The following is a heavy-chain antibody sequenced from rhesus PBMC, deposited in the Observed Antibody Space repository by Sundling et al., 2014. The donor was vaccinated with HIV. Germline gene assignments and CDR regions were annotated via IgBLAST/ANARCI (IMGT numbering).Heavy chain of an antibody. CDR3: ARDRWTGYFPGVWDY. V-gene: IGHV4-65*02. CDR2: IYGNSAHT. J-gene: IGHJ4*01. Sequence: QVQLQESGPGLVKPSETLSLTCAVSGGSISSSNWWSWIRQPPGKGLEWIGNIYGNSAHTYYNPSLKNRVTISKDTSKNQFSLKLNSVTAADTAVYYCARDRWTGYFPGVWDYWGQGVLVSVSS. D-gene: IGHD3-3*01. CDR1: GGSISSSNW.